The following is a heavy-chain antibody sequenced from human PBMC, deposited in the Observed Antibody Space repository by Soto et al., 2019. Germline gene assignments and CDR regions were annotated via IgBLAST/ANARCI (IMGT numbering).Heavy chain of an antibody. CDR2: IYHSGST. J-gene: IGHJ4*02. V-gene: IGHV4-30-2*01. CDR1: GGSISSGGYS. CDR3: ARTGKSFDY. D-gene: IGHD3-10*01. Sequence: SETLSLTCAVSGGSISSGGYSWSWIRQPPGKGLEWIGYIYHSGSTYYNPSLKSRVTISVDRSKNQFSLKLSSVTAADTAVYYCARTGKSFDYWGQGTLVTVS.